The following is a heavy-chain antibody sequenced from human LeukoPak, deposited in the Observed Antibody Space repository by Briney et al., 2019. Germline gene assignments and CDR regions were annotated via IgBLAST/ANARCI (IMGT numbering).Heavy chain of an antibody. CDR2: IYYSGST. J-gene: IGHJ5*02. CDR1: GGSISSYY. Sequence: SETLSLTCTVSGGSISSYYWSWIRQPPGKGLEWIGYIYYSGSTTYNPSFKSRVTISVDTSKNQFSLKLSSVTAADTAVYYCARLRSGWYGDWSDPWGQGTLVTVSS. D-gene: IGHD6-19*01. V-gene: IGHV4-59*08. CDR3: ARLRSGWYGDWSDP.